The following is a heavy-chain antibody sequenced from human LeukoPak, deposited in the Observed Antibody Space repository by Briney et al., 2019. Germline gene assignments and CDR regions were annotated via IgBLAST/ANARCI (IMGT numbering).Heavy chain of an antibody. CDR2: INQRGST. J-gene: IGHJ2*01. D-gene: IGHD5-18*01. CDR3: ARDDGYSYGPERYFDL. Sequence: SETLSLTCAVYGGSFSDDYWSWIRQPPGKGLEWIGEINQRGSTKHNPSLKSRVTISADTPKNQFSLKLSSVTAADTAVYYCARDDGYSYGPERYFDLWGRGTLVTVSS. CDR1: GGSFSDDY. V-gene: IGHV4-34*01.